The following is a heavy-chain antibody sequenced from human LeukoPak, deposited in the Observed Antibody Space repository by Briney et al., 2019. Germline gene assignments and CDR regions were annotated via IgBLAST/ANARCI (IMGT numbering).Heavy chain of an antibody. D-gene: IGHD6-19*01. V-gene: IGHV6-1*01. CDR2: TYYRTKWHY. Sequence: SQTLSLTCVISGDSVSIKSAAWNWIRQSPSRGLEWLGRTYYRTKWHYDYAVSVKSRIAINPDTSKNQFSLQLNSVAPEDTAVYYCARAREYSSGWPAFHYWGQGTLVTVSS. J-gene: IGHJ4*02. CDR1: GDSVSIKSAA. CDR3: ARAREYSSGWPAFHY.